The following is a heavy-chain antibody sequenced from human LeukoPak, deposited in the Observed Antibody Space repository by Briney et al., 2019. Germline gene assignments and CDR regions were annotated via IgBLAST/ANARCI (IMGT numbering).Heavy chain of an antibody. CDR3: ARVDSGHDYGPS. V-gene: IGHV1-2*06. D-gene: IGHD5-12*01. Sequence: ASVKVSCKASGYTFTSYYMHWVGQVRGQGLEWMGRINPNSGETDYAQKFQGRVIMTRDTSISTAYMEVSRLRSDDTAVYYCARVDSGHDYGPSWGQGTTVTVSS. CDR1: GYTFTSYY. J-gene: IGHJ3*01. CDR2: INPNSGET.